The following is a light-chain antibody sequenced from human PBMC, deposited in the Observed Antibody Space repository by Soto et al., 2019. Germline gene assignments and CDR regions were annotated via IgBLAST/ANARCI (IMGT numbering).Light chain of an antibody. V-gene: IGLV1-51*01. Sequence: QSVLTQPPSVSAAPGQKVTISCSGSSSNIGNNYVSWYQQVPGTAPKLLIYDNNKRPSGIPDRFSGSKSGTSATLGISGLQTRDEGDYYCGTWDSSLSAYVFGTGTKVTVL. CDR3: GTWDSSLSAYV. CDR1: SSNIGNNY. J-gene: IGLJ1*01. CDR2: DNN.